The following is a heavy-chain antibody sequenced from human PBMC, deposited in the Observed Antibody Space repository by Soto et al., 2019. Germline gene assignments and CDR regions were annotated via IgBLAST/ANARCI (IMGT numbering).Heavy chain of an antibody. Sequence: SVKVSCKASGGTFSSYAISWVRQAPGQGLEWMGGIIPIFGTANYAQKFQGRVTITADESTSTAYMELSSLRSEDTAVYYCAREPEDIVVVPAATGMDVWGQGTKVTV. CDR2: IIPIFGTA. V-gene: IGHV1-69*13. D-gene: IGHD2-2*01. J-gene: IGHJ6*02. CDR3: AREPEDIVVVPAATGMDV. CDR1: GGTFSSYA.